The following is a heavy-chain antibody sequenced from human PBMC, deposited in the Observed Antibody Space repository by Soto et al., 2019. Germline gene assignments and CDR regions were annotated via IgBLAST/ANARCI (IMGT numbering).Heavy chain of an antibody. J-gene: IGHJ5*02. V-gene: IGHV4-30-2*01. Sequence: SETLSLTCAVSGDTISTGGYSWAWIRQPPGKALEWIGHTYHSGNPYYNPSLKSRVIISVDRSKNQFSLKLSSVTAADTAVYYCARIIFRVVVVAATPNVLNWFDPWGQGTLVTVSS. CDR3: ARIIFRVVVVAATPNVLNWFDP. CDR2: TYHSGNP. CDR1: GDTISTGGYS. D-gene: IGHD2-15*01.